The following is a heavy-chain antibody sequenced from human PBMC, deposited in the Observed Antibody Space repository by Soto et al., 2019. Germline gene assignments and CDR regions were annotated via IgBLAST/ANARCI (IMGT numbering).Heavy chain of an antibody. Sequence: QVQLVESGGGVVQPGRSLRLSCAASGFTFSSYGMHWVRQAPGKGLEWVAVIWYDGSNTYYADSVKGRFTITRDNSKNTLYLQMNSLRAEDTAVYYCARETYGSGSFDYWGQGTLFTASS. J-gene: IGHJ4*02. CDR2: IWYDGSNT. V-gene: IGHV3-33*01. D-gene: IGHD3-10*01. CDR1: GFTFSSYG. CDR3: ARETYGSGSFDY.